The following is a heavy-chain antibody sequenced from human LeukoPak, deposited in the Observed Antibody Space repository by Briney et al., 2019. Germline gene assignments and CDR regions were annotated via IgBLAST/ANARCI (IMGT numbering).Heavy chain of an antibody. Sequence: GGSLRLSCAASGFTFSTYVMNWVRQAPGKGLEWVSGISGSGDNTYYADSVKGRFTISRDNSKNTLYLQMNSLRAEDTAVYYCAKGSGYDTDFDYWGQGTLVTASS. D-gene: IGHD3-9*01. J-gene: IGHJ4*02. CDR3: AKGSGYDTDFDY. V-gene: IGHV3-23*01. CDR2: ISGSGDNT. CDR1: GFTFSTYV.